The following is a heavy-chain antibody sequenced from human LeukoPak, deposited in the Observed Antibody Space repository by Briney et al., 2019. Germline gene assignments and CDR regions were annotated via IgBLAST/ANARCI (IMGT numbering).Heavy chain of an antibody. D-gene: IGHD7-27*01. J-gene: IGHJ4*02. V-gene: IGHV3-23*01. Sequence: PGGSLRLSCAASGFTFSSYTMYWVRHPPGKRLEWVSIIGNNGGGIHYADSVRGRFTISRDNSKNALYLQMNSLRVEDTAVYYCAIDPNWGTHSWGQGVLVTVSS. CDR3: AIDPNWGTHS. CDR1: GFTFSSYT. CDR2: IGNNGGGI.